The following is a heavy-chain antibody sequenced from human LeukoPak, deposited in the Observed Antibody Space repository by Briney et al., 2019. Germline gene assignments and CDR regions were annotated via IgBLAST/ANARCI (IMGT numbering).Heavy chain of an antibody. J-gene: IGHJ4*02. CDR2: ISSSGSTI. CDR3: ARVRADSSGWIDY. V-gene: IGHV3-48*03. CDR1: GFTFSSYE. D-gene: IGHD6-19*01. Sequence: GGSLRLSCAASGFTFSSYEMNWVRQAPGKGLEWGSYISSSGSTIYYADSVKGRFTISRDNAKNSLYLQMNSLRAEDTAVYYCARVRADSSGWIDYWGQGTLVTVSS.